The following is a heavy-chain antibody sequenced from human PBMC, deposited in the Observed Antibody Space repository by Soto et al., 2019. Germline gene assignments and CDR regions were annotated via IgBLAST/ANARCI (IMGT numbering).Heavy chain of an antibody. CDR2: IYHSGST. J-gene: IGHJ6*02. CDR1: GYSISSGYY. D-gene: IGHD2-2*01. CDR3: ARVHIVVVAAAELYGMDV. V-gene: IGHV4-38-2*01. Sequence: SETLSLTCAVSGYSISSGYYWGWIRQPPGKGLEWIGSIYHSGSTYYNPSLKSRVTISVDTSKNQFSLKLSSVTAADTAVYYCARVHIVVVAAAELYGMDVWGQGTTVTVSS.